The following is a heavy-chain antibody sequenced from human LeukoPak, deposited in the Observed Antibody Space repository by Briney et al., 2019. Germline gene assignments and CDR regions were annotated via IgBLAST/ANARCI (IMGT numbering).Heavy chain of an antibody. CDR1: GFTFSSYA. V-gene: IGHV3-30*04. CDR3: ARAGVKDDILTGYYLY. J-gene: IGHJ4*02. CDR2: ISYDGSNK. D-gene: IGHD3-9*01. Sequence: GRSLRLSCAASGFTFSSYAMHWVRQAPGKGLEWVAVISYDGSNKYYADSVKGRFTISRDNSKNTQYLQMNSLRAEDTAVYYCARAGVKDDILTGYYLYWGQGTLVTVSS.